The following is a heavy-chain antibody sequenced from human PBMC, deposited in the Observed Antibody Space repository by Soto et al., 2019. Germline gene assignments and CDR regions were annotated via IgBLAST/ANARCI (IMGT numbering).Heavy chain of an antibody. CDR2: ISPYDDNT. V-gene: IGHV1-18*01. CDR3: ARGGYYDSSGSRNYHYYGMDA. D-gene: IGHD3-22*01. Sequence: QVQLVQSGTEVKKPGASVKVSCKASGYTFTSYGISWVRQAPGQGLEWMGWISPYDDNTNYAQNLQGRVTMTTDPSTRTAYMELRSLRSDDTAVYYCARGGYYDSSGSRNYHYYGMDAWGQGTTVTVS. J-gene: IGHJ6*02. CDR1: GYTFTSYG.